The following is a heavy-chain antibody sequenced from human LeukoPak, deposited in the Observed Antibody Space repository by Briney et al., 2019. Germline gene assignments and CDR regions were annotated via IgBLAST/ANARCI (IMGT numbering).Heavy chain of an antibody. CDR2: IKQDGSEK. CDR1: GFTFSSSW. V-gene: IGHV3-7*03. D-gene: IGHD6-19*01. Sequence: PGGSLRLSCAASGFTFSSSWMSWVRQAPGKGLEWVANIKQDGSEKYYVDSVKGRFTISRDNAKNSLYLQMNSLRAEDTAVYYCARVRSNGWYFDYWGQGTLVTVSS. CDR3: ARVRSNGWYFDY. J-gene: IGHJ4*02.